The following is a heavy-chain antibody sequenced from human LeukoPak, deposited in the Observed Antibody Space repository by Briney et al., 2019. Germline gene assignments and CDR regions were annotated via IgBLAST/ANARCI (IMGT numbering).Heavy chain of an antibody. D-gene: IGHD2-2*01. Sequence: QPGGSLRLSCAASGFTFSSYGMHWVRQAPGKGLEWVAVISYDGSNKYYADSVKGRFTISRDNSENTLYLQMNSLRAEDTAVYYCAKDGDIVVVPAAEYYFDYWGQGTLVTVSS. CDR3: AKDGDIVVVPAAEYYFDY. J-gene: IGHJ4*02. V-gene: IGHV3-30*18. CDR1: GFTFSSYG. CDR2: ISYDGSNK.